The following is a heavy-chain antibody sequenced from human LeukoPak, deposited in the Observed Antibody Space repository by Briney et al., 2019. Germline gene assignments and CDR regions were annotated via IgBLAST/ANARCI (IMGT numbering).Heavy chain of an antibody. Sequence: SETLSLTCGVSGYSISSGYYWAWIRQPPGKGLEWIGSIFHSGSTYYNPSLKSRVTVSVDTSKNQFSLKLSSVTAADTAVYYCARWFSDSGDNFFDYWGQETLVTVSS. CDR3: ARWFSDSGDNFFDY. D-gene: IGHD6-25*01. CDR1: GYSISSGYY. CDR2: IFHSGST. V-gene: IGHV4-38-2*01. J-gene: IGHJ4*02.